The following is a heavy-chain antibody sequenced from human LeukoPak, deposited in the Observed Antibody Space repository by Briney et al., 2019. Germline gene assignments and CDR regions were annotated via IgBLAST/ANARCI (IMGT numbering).Heavy chain of an antibody. CDR3: ARDQTYSGSGIYTYFDY. J-gene: IGHJ4*02. D-gene: IGHD3-10*01. Sequence: SETLSLTCAVSGGSISSGSYSWSWIRQPPGKGLEWIGYIYPRGSTYYNPSLKSRVILSLDKSANQFSLNLSSVTAADTAVYYCARDQTYSGSGIYTYFDYWGQGILVTVSS. CDR1: GGSISSGSYS. V-gene: IGHV4-30-2*01. CDR2: IYPRGST.